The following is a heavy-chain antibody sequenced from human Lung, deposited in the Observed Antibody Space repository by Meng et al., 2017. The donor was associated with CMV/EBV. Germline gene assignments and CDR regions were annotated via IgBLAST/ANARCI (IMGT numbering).Heavy chain of an antibody. V-gene: IGHV3-30*02. D-gene: IGHD1-26*01. CDR1: GFDFKSYD. CDR3: AKWGSGSYFDS. Sequence: SCAASGFDFKSYDMHWVRQAPGKGLGWVAFIRYDESDTNYADSVKGRFTISRDNSKNTLYLQMNSLRAEDTAVYYCAKWGSGSYFDSSGQGALVTVSS. J-gene: IGHJ4*02. CDR2: IRYDESDT.